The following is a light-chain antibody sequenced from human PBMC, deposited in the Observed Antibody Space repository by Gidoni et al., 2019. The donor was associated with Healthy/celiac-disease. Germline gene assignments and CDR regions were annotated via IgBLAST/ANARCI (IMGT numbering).Light chain of an antibody. CDR3: QQYYSYPHT. CDR2: AAS. CDR1: QGISSY. J-gene: IGKJ3*01. V-gene: IGKV1-8*01. Sequence: AIRMTPSPSSFSASTGDRVTITCRASQGISSYLAWYQQKPGKAPKLLIYAASTLQSGVPSRFSGSGSGTDFTLTISCLQSEDFATYYCQQYYSYPHTFGPXTKVDIK.